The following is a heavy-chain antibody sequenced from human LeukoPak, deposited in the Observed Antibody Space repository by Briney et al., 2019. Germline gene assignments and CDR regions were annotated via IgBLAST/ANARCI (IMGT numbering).Heavy chain of an antibody. V-gene: IGHV3-43*02. CDR2: ISGDGGIT. D-gene: IGHD3-22*01. J-gene: IGHJ4*02. CDR3: AKDISDSSGYYYVSPGGANY. Sequence: GGSLRLSCAASGFTFDDYAMHWVRQAPGKGLEWVSLISGDGGITYYADSVKGRFTISRDNSKNSLYLQMNSLRTEDTALYYCAKDISDSSGYYYVSPGGANYWGQGTLVTVSS. CDR1: GFTFDDYA.